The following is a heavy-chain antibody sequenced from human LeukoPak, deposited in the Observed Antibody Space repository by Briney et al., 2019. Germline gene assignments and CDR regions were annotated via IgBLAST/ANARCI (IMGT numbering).Heavy chain of an antibody. D-gene: IGHD5-18*01. Sequence: GGSLRLSCTASGFTFSSYAMSWVRQAPGKGLEWVSAISGSGGSTYYADSVKGRFTISRDNSKNTLYLQMNSLRAEDTAVYYCAKDQYSYGSTFDYWGQGTLVTVSS. V-gene: IGHV3-23*01. CDR2: ISGSGGST. CDR3: AKDQYSYGSTFDY. J-gene: IGHJ4*02. CDR1: GFTFSSYA.